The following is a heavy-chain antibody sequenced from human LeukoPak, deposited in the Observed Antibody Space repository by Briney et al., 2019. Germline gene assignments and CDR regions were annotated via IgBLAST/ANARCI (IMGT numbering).Heavy chain of an antibody. V-gene: IGHV3-30*02. D-gene: IGHD5-18*01. CDR3: AKDIWFGAAMVGYYMDV. J-gene: IGHJ6*03. CDR2: IRYDGSNK. CDR1: GFTFSSYG. Sequence: PGGSLRLSCAASGFTFSSYGMHWVRQAPGKGLEWVAFIRYDGSNKYYVDSVKGRFTISRDNSKNTLYLQMNSLRTEDTAVYFCAKDIWFGAAMVGYYMDVWGIGTTVTVTS.